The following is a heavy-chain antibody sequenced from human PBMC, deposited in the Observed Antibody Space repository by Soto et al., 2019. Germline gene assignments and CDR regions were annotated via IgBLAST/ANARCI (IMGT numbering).Heavy chain of an antibody. CDR3: ARGIRTYYGMDV. Sequence: EVQLVESGGGLVQPGGSLRLSCEASGFTFSSYWMHWVRQVPGKGLVWVSRLNGDGTTTNYADSVKGRFTISRDNAKNTVYLQMSRLRAEDTAIYYCARGIRTYYGMDVWGQGTTVTVSS. CDR2: LNGDGTTT. CDR1: GFTFSSYW. D-gene: IGHD3-16*01. J-gene: IGHJ6*02. V-gene: IGHV3-74*01.